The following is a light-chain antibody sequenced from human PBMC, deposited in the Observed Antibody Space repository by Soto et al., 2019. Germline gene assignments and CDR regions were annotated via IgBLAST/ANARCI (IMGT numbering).Light chain of an antibody. CDR2: EVT. J-gene: IGLJ1*01. CDR3: ASYAGTKLFV. CDR1: SSDVGGYNY. V-gene: IGLV2-8*01. Sequence: QSALTQPPSASGSPGQSLTISCTGTSSDVGGYNYVSWYQQRPGKAHKLVIYEVTKRPSGVPDRFSGSKSGSTASLTVSGLQADDEAEYYCASYAGTKLFVFGSGTKLTVL.